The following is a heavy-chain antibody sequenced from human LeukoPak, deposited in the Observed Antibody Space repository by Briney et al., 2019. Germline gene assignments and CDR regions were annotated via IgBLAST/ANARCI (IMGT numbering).Heavy chain of an antibody. D-gene: IGHD3-9*01. CDR1: GFTFSNAW. Sequence: GGSLRLSCAASGFTFSNAWMNWVRQAPGKGLEWVGRIKKRSDGGTTDYAAPVKDRFIIPRDDSQDTLYLQMNTLKTEDTAVYYCTRDWYHAFDFWGQGTVVTVSS. CDR3: TRDWYHAFDF. V-gene: IGHV3-15*07. J-gene: IGHJ3*01. CDR2: IKKRSDGGTT.